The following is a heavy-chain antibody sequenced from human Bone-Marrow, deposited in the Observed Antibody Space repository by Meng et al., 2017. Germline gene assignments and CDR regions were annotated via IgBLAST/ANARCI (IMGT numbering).Heavy chain of an antibody. CDR2: INAYNGNT. V-gene: IGHV1-18*01. Sequence: GHVVPSGVGVEKAGASVKVSCEASGYTLSSDGFSWVRQAPGQGLEWMGWINAYNGNTDYAQKFQGRVTMTTDTSTSTAYMELRSLRSDDTAVYYCATRGNPYLNCWGQGTLVTVSS. J-gene: IGHJ4*02. CDR3: ATRGNPYLNC. CDR1: GYTLSSDG.